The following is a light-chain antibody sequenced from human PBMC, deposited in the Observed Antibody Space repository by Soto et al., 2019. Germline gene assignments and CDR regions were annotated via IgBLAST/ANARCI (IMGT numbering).Light chain of an antibody. CDR2: DTS. CDR1: TGAVTSGHY. J-gene: IGLJ2*01. Sequence: QAVVTQEPSLTVSPGGTVTLTCGSSTGAVTSGHYPYWFQQKPGQPPRTLIYDTSNKHSWTPARFSGSLLGGKAALTLSGAQPEDEAEYYCLLSYSGARGVFGGGTQLTVL. CDR3: LLSYSGARGV. V-gene: IGLV7-46*01.